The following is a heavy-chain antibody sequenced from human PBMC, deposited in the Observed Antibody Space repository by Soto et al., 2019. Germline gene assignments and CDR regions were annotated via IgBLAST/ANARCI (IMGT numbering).Heavy chain of an antibody. V-gene: IGHV3-48*02. CDR3: AKILQLGDYAYYYYGMDV. CDR2: ISSSSTI. Sequence: GGSLRLSCAASGFTFRSYSMNWVRQAPGKGLEWVSYISSSSTIYYADSVKGRFTISRDNAKNSLYLQMNSLRDEDTAVYYCAKILQLGDYAYYYYGMDVWGQGATVTVSS. CDR1: GFTFRSYS. J-gene: IGHJ6*02. D-gene: IGHD4-17*01.